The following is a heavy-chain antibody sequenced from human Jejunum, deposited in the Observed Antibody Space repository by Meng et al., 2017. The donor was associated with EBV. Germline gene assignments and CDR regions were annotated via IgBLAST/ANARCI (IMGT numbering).Heavy chain of an antibody. J-gene: IGHJ4*02. CDR1: GLTFSSYR. D-gene: IGHD3-16*02. V-gene: IGHV3-21*02. Sequence: EGEPGGAGGGMVEPGGSRGHVCGAAGLTFSSYRMNWVGQAPGKGLEWVSYISSGSSFIYYADSVKGRFTISRDEAKNSLFLQWNSLRAEDTAVYYCVRDSSFNVHWGQGTLVTVSS. CDR3: VRDSSFNVH. CDR2: ISSGSSFI.